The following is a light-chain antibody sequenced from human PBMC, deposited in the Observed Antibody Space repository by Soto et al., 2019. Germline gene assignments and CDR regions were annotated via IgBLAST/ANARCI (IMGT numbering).Light chain of an antibody. CDR3: TSPTPGSLYV. CDR2: KVS. CDR1: SSDVGGYNY. V-gene: IGLV2-14*01. Sequence: QSALTQPASVSGSPGQSITIYCTGTSSDVGGYNYVSWYQQYPGRDPKLLIYKVSNRPSGISNRFSGSKSGNTASLTISAFQAEDEADYFCTSPTPGSLYVFGSGTKVTVL. J-gene: IGLJ1*01.